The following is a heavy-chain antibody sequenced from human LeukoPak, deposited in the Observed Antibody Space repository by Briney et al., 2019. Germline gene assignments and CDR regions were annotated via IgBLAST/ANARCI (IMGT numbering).Heavy chain of an antibody. CDR1: GYTFTSYG. J-gene: IGHJ3*02. D-gene: IGHD3-22*01. CDR2: ISAYNGTT. Sequence: ASVKVSCMASGYTFTSYGISWVRQAPGQGLEWMGWISAYNGTTNYAQKLQGRVTMTTDTSTSTAYMELRSLRSDDTAVYYCARDKYYYDSSGYLLRDAFDIWGQGTMVTVSS. V-gene: IGHV1-18*01. CDR3: ARDKYYYDSSGYLLRDAFDI.